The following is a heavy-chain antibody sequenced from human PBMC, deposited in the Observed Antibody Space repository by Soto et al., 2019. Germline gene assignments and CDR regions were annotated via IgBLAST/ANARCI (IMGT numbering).Heavy chain of an antibody. J-gene: IGHJ6*02. CDR2: INHSGST. CDR3: ARGSNVLRFLEWRIGPSTQTDSYGMVV. D-gene: IGHD3-3*01. Sequence: SETLSLTCAVYGGSFSGYYWSWIRQPPGKGLEWIGEINHSGSTNYNPSLKSRVTISVDTSKNQFSLKLSSVTAAVTAVYYCARGSNVLRFLEWRIGPSTQTDSYGMVVWGQGTTVTVSS. V-gene: IGHV4-34*01. CDR1: GGSFSGYY.